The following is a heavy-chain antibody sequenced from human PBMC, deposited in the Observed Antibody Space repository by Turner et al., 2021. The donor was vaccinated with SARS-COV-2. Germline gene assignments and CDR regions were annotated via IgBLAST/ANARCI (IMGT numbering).Heavy chain of an antibody. CDR1: GFTVSSNY. J-gene: IGHJ4*02. CDR3: ARETWGRDPDY. Sequence: EVQLVEAGGGLFKPGGYMRLSCATSGFTVSSNYMSWVGQAPGKGLEWVSVIYSGGNTYYADSVKGRFTISRHNSKNTLYLQMNSLRAVDTSVYYCARETWGRDPDYWGQGTLVTVSS. D-gene: IGHD3-16*01. CDR2: IYSGGNT. V-gene: IGHV3-53*04.